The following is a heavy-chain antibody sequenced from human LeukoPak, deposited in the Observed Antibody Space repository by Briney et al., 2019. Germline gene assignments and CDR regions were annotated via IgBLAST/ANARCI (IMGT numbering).Heavy chain of an antibody. CDR1: GFTFSSYG. J-gene: IGHJ6*02. D-gene: IGHD3-10*01. CDR3: ARDAPITMVPGYYYGMDV. V-gene: IGHV3-30*19. CDR2: ISYDGSNK. Sequence: PGGSLRLSCAASGFTFSSYGMHWVRQAPGKGLEWVAVISYDGSNKYYADSVKGRFTISRDNSKNTLYLQMNSLRAEDTAVYYCARDAPITMVPGYYYGMDVWGQGTTVTVSS.